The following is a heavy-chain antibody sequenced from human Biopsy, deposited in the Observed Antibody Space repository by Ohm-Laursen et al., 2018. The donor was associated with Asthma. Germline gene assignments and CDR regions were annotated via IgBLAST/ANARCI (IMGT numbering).Heavy chain of an antibody. CDR1: GFVFSQCG. Sequence: SLRLSCAASGFVFSQCGMHWVRQGPGTGLEWVALVSSDGHNKYYEDSVKGRFTISRDNSRNRLYLQINSLTVEDSAVYFCARQSGQEYGDSIPFDTWGQGTKVAVSS. CDR2: VSSDGHNK. J-gene: IGHJ3*02. V-gene: IGHV3-30*03. D-gene: IGHD3-22*01. CDR3: ARQSGQEYGDSIPFDT.